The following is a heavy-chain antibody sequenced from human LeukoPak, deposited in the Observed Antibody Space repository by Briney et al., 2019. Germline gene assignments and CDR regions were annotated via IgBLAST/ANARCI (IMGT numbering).Heavy chain of an antibody. CDR1: GFTFSSYS. D-gene: IGHD3-16*01. CDR3: ARDSFSGGFDY. CDR2: IKEDGSEK. Sequence: GGSLRLSCAASGFTFSSYSMSWVRQAPGKGLEWMTNIKEDGSEKYYVDSVKGRFTISRDDAKNSLYLQMSSLRAEDTAVYYCARDSFSGGFDYWGQGTLVTVSS. V-gene: IGHV3-7*01. J-gene: IGHJ4*02.